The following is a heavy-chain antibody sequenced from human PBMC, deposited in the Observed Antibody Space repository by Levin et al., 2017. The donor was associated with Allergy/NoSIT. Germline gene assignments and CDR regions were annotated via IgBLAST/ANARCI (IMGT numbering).Heavy chain of an antibody. D-gene: IGHD5-18*01. V-gene: IGHV3-23*01. J-gene: IGHJ6*02. CDR3: ARHREYCYAYNYDYGMDV. CDR2: ISSRGGST. Sequence: GGSLRLSCAASGFTFDTYAMSWVRQAPGKGLEWVSTISSRGGSTAYADSVKGRFTISRDNSKNTLYLQMNSLRAADTAVYYCARHREYCYAYNYDYGMDVWGQGTTVTVSS. CDR1: GFTFDTYA.